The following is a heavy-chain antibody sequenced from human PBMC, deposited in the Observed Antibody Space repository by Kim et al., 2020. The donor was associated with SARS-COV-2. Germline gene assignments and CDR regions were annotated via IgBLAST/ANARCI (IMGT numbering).Heavy chain of an antibody. Sequence: GGSLRLSCAASGFTFSGSAIHWVRQASGKGLEWVGRISGKTNYYATAYAATLKGRFTISRDDSKNTAYLQMNSLKTEDTAVYYCSRHEYTSGWYIDYWGQGTLVTVSS. D-gene: IGHD6-19*01. CDR2: ISGKTNYYAT. CDR1: GFTFSGSA. V-gene: IGHV3-73*01. J-gene: IGHJ4*02. CDR3: SRHEYTSGWYIDY.